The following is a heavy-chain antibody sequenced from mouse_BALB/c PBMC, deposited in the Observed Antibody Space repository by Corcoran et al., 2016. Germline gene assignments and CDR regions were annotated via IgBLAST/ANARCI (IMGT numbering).Heavy chain of an antibody. CDR3: ARVWDYYFDY. V-gene: IGHV1-26*01. CDR1: GYPFTDYY. J-gene: IGHJ2*01. D-gene: IGHD4-1*01. CDR2: INPNNGGT. Sequence: EVQLQQAGPELVKPGASVEASCKASGYPFTDYYMKWVKQSQGKSLEWIGDINPNNGGTSYNQKFKSKATLTVDKSSSTAYMQLNSLTSEDSAVYYCARVWDYYFDYWGQGTTLTVSS.